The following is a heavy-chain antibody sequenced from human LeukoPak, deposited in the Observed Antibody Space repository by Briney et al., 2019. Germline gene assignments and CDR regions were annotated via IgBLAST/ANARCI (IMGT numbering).Heavy chain of an antibody. V-gene: IGHV3-9*01. D-gene: IGHD5-18*01. CDR1: GFTFDDYA. CDR3: ARLDTAMAIDY. Sequence: GGSLRLSCAASGFTFDDYAMHWVRHAPGKGLEWVSGISWNSGSIGYADSVKGRFTISRDNAKNSLYLQMNSLRAEDTALYYCARLDTAMAIDYWGQGTLVTVSS. J-gene: IGHJ4*02. CDR2: ISWNSGSI.